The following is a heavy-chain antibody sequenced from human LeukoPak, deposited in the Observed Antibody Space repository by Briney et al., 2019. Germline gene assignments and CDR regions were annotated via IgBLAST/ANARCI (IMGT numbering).Heavy chain of an antibody. V-gene: IGHV3-23*01. Sequence: PGGSLRLSCAASGFTFSSYAMSWVRQAPGKGLEWVSAISSSGGGTYYADSVKGRFTISRDNSKNTLYLQMNSLRAEDTAVYYCARDYLRSRITMIVVVITPTYWGQGTLVTVSS. J-gene: IGHJ4*02. CDR2: ISSSGGGT. CDR3: ARDYLRSRITMIVVVITPTY. CDR1: GFTFSSYA. D-gene: IGHD3-22*01.